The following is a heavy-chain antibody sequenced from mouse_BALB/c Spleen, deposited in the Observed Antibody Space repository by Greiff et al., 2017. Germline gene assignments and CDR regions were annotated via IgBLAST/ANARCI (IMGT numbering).Heavy chain of an antibody. CDR1: GFTFTSYT. CDR2: INPSSGYT. CDR3: ARDGYYDGFAD. J-gene: IGHJ3*01. V-gene: IGHV1-4*01. D-gene: IGHD2-3*01. Sequence: LVESGAELARPGASVKMSCKASGFTFTSYTMHWVKQRPGQGLEWIGNINPSSGYTNYNQKFKDKATLTADKSSSTAYMQRSSLTSEDSAVYYCARDGYYDGFADWGQGTLVTVSA.